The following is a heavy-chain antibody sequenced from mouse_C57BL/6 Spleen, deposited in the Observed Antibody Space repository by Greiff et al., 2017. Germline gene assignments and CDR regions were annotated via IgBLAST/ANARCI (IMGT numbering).Heavy chain of an antibody. CDR1: GYAFSSYW. V-gene: IGHV1-80*01. Sequence: VQRVESGAELVKPGASVKISCKASGYAFSSYWMNWVKQRPGKGLEWIGQIYPGDGDTNYNGKFKGKATLTADKSSSTAYMQLSSLTSEDSAVYFCARNGSSLYWDFGVWGTGTTVTVSS. J-gene: IGHJ1*03. CDR2: IYPGDGDT. D-gene: IGHD1-1*01. CDR3: ARNGSSLYWDFGV.